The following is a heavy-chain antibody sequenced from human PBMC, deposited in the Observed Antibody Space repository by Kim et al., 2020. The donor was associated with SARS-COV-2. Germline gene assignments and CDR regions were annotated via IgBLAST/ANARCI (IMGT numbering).Heavy chain of an antibody. CDR2: ISSSTSHI. V-gene: IGHV3-48*02. J-gene: IGHJ6*02. CDR1: GFMFSNSG. Sequence: GGSLRLSCGGSGFMFSNSGMNWVRQAPGKGLEWLSYISSSTSHIYYANSVRARFTISRDNAKNSVYLQMNSLRDEDSAVYYCAGDDGAYARFGGMDAWGQGTTARASS. CDR3: AGDDGAYARFGGMDA. D-gene: IGHD3-10*01.